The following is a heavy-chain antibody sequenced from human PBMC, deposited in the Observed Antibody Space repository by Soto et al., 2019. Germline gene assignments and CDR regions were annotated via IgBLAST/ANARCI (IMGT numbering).Heavy chain of an antibody. CDR3: ARGLTSRYRITIFGVGYNWFDP. V-gene: IGHV1-8*01. Sequence: GASVKVSCKASGYTFTSYDINWVRQATGQGLEWMGWMNPNSGNTGYAQKFQGRVTMTRNTSISTAYMELSSLRSEDTAVYYCARGLTSRYRITIFGVGYNWFDPWGQGTLVTVSS. CDR1: GYTFTSYD. CDR2: MNPNSGNT. D-gene: IGHD3-3*01. J-gene: IGHJ5*02.